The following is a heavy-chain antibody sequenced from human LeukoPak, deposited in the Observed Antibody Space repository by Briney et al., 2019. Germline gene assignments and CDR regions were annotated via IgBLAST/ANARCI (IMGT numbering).Heavy chain of an antibody. CDR3: ARGYCSSTSCYEGD. D-gene: IGHD2-2*01. CDR2: IYYSGST. V-gene: IGHV4-39*07. J-gene: IGHJ4*02. CDR1: GGSISSSSYY. Sequence: SETLSLTCTVSGGSISSSSYYWGWIRQPPGKGLEWIGSIYYSGSTYYNPSLKSRVTISVDTSKNQFSLKLSSVTAADTAVYYCARGYCSSTSCYEGDWGQGTLVTVSS.